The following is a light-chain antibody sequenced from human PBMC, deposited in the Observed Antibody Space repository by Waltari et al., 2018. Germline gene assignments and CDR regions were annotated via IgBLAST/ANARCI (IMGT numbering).Light chain of an antibody. CDR1: SRHSGYA. Sequence: QLVLTQSPSAPASPRASLTLTCSPRSRHSGYATAWHHNRPEKGPRYLMKVNSAGSHYKGDGIPDRFSGSSSGAERYLTISSLQSEDEADYYCQTWGTGVWVFGGGTKLTVL. CDR3: QTWGTGVWV. CDR2: VNSAGSH. J-gene: IGLJ3*02. V-gene: IGLV4-69*01.